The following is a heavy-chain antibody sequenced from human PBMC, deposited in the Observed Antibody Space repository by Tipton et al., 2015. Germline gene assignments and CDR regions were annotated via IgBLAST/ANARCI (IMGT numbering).Heavy chain of an antibody. D-gene: IGHD1-1*01. CDR3: TKNWTSEY. J-gene: IGHJ4*02. V-gene: IGHV3-23*01. Sequence: GSLRLSCAASGFTFSNSGMTWVRQSPGKGLEWVGLITGNGATTYYADSVKGRFSIFRDNSERKVFLQMDRLRADDTALYYCTKNWTSEYWGQGTLVTVSS. CDR2: ITGNGATT. CDR1: GFTFSNSG.